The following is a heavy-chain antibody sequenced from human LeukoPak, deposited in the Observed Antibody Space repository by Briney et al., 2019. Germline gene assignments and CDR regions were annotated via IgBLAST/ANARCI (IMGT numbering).Heavy chain of an antibody. CDR2: IYHSGST. V-gene: IGHV4-30-2*01. J-gene: IGHJ3*02. Sequence: SETLSLTCTVSGGSISSGGYYWSWIRQPPGKGLEWIGYIYHSGSTYYNPSLKSRVTISVDRSKNQFSLRLSSVTAADTAVYYCARDNLTVAGAFDIWGQGTMVTVSS. CDR3: ARDNLTVAGAFDI. CDR1: GGSISSGGYY. D-gene: IGHD1-14*01.